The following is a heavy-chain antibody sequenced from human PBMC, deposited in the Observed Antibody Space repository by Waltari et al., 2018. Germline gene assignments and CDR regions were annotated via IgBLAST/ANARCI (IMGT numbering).Heavy chain of an antibody. V-gene: IGHV1-8*01. CDR3: ARGLAYCGGDCYSYYYYGMDV. CDR2: MNPNSGNT. J-gene: IGHJ6*02. D-gene: IGHD2-21*02. CDR1: GYTFTSYD. Sequence: QVQLVQSGAEVKKPGASVKVSCKASGYTFTSYDITWVRQATGHGLEWMGWMNPNSGNTGYAQKFQGRVTMTRNTSISTAYMELSSLRSEDTAVYYCARGLAYCGGDCYSYYYYGMDVWGQGTTVTVSS.